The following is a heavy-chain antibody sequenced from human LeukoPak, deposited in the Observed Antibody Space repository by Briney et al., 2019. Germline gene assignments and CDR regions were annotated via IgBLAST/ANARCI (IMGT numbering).Heavy chain of an antibody. V-gene: IGHV3-30*02. CDR2: IRYDGSNE. J-gene: IGHJ6*03. CDR1: GFTFSNFG. D-gene: IGHD3-9*01. Sequence: PGGSLRLSCAASGFTFSNFGMHWVRQAPGKGLEWVAFIRYDGSNEYYADSVKGRFTISRDNSKNTLYLQMNSLRADDTALYYCAKCILTGYYKGYMDVWGKGTTVTISS. CDR3: AKCILTGYYKGYMDV.